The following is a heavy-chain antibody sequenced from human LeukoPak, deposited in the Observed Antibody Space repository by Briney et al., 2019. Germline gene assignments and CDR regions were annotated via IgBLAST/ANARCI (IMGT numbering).Heavy chain of an antibody. CDR3: ARDAGGWLRLYYYGMDV. CDR2: ISVYNGKT. Sequence: ASVKVSFKAAGYTFTSYAISWVRQPPGQGLEWMGWISVYNGKTNYAQKLQGRVTITTDTSTNTAYMELRSLRSDDTAVYYCARDAGGWLRLYYYGMDVWGQGTTVTVSS. V-gene: IGHV1-18*01. CDR1: GYTFTSYA. D-gene: IGHD5-12*01. J-gene: IGHJ6*02.